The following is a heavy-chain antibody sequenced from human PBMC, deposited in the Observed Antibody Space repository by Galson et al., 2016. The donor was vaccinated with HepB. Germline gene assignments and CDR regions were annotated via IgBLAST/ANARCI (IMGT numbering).Heavy chain of an antibody. CDR1: GGTFSSYA. V-gene: IGHV1-69*13. J-gene: IGHJ6*02. Sequence: SVKVSCKASGGTFSSYAISWVRQAPGQGLEWMGGIIPIFGTANYAQKFQGRATITADESTSTAYMELSSLRSEDTAVYYCARGLGTIFGVVITDYYYYGMDVWGQGTTVTVSS. CDR3: ARGLGTIFGVVITDYYYYGMDV. CDR2: IIPIFGTA. D-gene: IGHD3-3*01.